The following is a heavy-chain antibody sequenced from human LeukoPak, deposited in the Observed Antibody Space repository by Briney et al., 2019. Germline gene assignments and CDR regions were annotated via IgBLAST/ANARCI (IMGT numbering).Heavy chain of an antibody. D-gene: IGHD3-10*01. Sequence: SETLSLTCAVYGGSFSGYYWSWIRQPPGKGLEWIGEINHSGSTNYNPSLKSRVTISVDTSKNQFSLKLSSVTAADTAVYYCARENYYGSGSFSYYYYYMDVWGKGTTVTVSS. V-gene: IGHV4-34*01. CDR3: ARENYYGSGSFSYYYYYMDV. J-gene: IGHJ6*03. CDR2: INHSGST. CDR1: GGSFSGYY.